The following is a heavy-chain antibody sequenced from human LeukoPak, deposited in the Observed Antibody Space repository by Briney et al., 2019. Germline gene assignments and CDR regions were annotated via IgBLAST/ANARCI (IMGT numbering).Heavy chain of an antibody. D-gene: IGHD6-13*01. Sequence: ASVKVSCKASGYSFFNYGFSWVRQAPGQGLEWMGWISGHNGDTNYAKSLQGRVTMTIDTATNTVYMELRSLRSDDTALYYCARGQEKGAAAGNPYYYGLDVWGQGTTVTVSS. CDR1: GYSFFNYG. V-gene: IGHV1-18*01. CDR2: ISGHNGDT. J-gene: IGHJ6*02. CDR3: ARGQEKGAAAGNPYYYGLDV.